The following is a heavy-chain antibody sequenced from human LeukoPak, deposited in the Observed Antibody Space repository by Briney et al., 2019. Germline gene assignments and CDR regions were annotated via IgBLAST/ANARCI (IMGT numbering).Heavy chain of an antibody. Sequence: GASVKVSCKASGYTFTGYYMHWVRQAPGQGLEWMGWINPNSGGTNYAQKFQGRVTMTRDTSISTAYMELSRLRSDDTAVYYCARDANYDILIGPDLNWFDPWGQGTLVTVSS. V-gene: IGHV1-2*02. CDR3: ARDANYDILIGPDLNWFDP. J-gene: IGHJ5*02. CDR1: GYTFTGYY. CDR2: INPNSGGT. D-gene: IGHD3-9*01.